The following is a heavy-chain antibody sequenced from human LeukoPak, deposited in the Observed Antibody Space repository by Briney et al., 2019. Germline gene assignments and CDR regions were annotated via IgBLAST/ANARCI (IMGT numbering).Heavy chain of an antibody. CDR1: GGSISSYY. J-gene: IGHJ5*02. CDR3: ARFSSSWYSWFDP. V-gene: IGHV4-59*08. CDR2: IYYSGST. Sequence: SETLSLTCTVSGGSISSYYWSWIRQPPGKGLEWIGYIYYSGSTNYNPSLKSRVTISVDTSKNQFSLKLSSVTAADTAVYYCARFSSSWYSWFDPWGQGTLVTVSS. D-gene: IGHD6-13*01.